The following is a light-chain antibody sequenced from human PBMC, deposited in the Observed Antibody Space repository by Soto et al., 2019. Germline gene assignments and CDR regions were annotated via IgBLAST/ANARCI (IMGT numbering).Light chain of an antibody. CDR3: QQYNSYPWT. V-gene: IGKV1-5*01. CDR1: QSIRSW. Sequence: DIQMTQAPSTLSASVGDRVTITCRASQSIRSWLAWYQQKPGKAPKLLIYDASSLESGVPSRFSGSGSGTEFALTISSLQSDDFATYYCQQYNSYPWTFGQGTKVDI. J-gene: IGKJ1*01. CDR2: DAS.